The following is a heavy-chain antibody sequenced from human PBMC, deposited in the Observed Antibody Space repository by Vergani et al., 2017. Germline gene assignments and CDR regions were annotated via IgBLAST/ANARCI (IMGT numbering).Heavy chain of an antibody. CDR2: INPSGGHT. Sequence: QVQVVQSGAEVKKSGASVKVSCKTSGYTFSNYYMHWVRQAPGQGLEWMVIINPSGGHTNYAQKFQGRGTMTRDTSTSTVYMELSSLRSEDTAIYYCARGDYGILTGYRYWGQGTLVTVSA. CDR3: ARGDYGILTGYRY. V-gene: IGHV1-46*03. CDR1: GYTFSNYY. J-gene: IGHJ4*02. D-gene: IGHD3-9*01.